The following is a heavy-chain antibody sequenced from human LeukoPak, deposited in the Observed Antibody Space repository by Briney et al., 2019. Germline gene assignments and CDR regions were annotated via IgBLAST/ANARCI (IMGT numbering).Heavy chain of an antibody. D-gene: IGHD3-16*02. J-gene: IGHJ5*02. CDR2: INPSGGST. Sequence: ASVKVSCKASGYTFTSYYMHWVRQAPGQGLEWMGIINPSGGSTSYAQKFQGRVTMTRDTSTSTVYMELSSLRSEDTAVYYCARDGERGVMITFGGVIPYNWFDPWGQGTLITVSS. V-gene: IGHV1-46*01. CDR3: ARDGERGVMITFGGVIPYNWFDP. CDR1: GYTFTSYY.